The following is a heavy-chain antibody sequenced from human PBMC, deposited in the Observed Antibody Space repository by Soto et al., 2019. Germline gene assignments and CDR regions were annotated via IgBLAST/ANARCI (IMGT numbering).Heavy chain of an antibody. Sequence: PSETLSLTCSVSGDSISTVDYFWAWIRQPPGQALEYIGYIYKSTTTYYNPSFESRVAISPDTSKGQFSLNVTSVTAADTAVYFCARGRYCLTGRCFPNWFDSWGQGTLVTVSS. V-gene: IGHV4-30-4*01. D-gene: IGHD2-15*01. J-gene: IGHJ5*01. CDR2: IYKSTTT. CDR3: ARGRYCLTGRCFPNWFDS. CDR1: GDSISTVDYF.